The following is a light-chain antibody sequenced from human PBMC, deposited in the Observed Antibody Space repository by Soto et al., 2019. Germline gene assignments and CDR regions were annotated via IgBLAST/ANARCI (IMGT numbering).Light chain of an antibody. CDR3: RSYTVTSVTLYV. V-gene: IGLV2-14*01. CDR1: SSDIGTYNY. Sequence: QSALTQPASVSGSPGQSITISCTGTSSDIGTYNYVSWYQQHPGKAPKVIIYEVSNRPSGVSNRFSGSKSGNTASLTISGLQAEDEADYYCRSYTVTSVTLYVFGTGTKVTVL. CDR2: EVS. J-gene: IGLJ1*01.